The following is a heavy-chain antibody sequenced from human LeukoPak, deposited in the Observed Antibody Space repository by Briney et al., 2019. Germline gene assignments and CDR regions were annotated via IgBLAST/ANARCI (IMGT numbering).Heavy chain of an antibody. CDR3: ARRISPVWFDP. CDR2: INPSGGTT. V-gene: IGHV1-46*01. Sequence: GASVKVSCKASGYTFTSYYMHWVREAPGQGLEWMGIINPSGGTTIYAQKFQGRVTMTGDTSTSTAYMELSSLRSEDTAVYYCARRISPVWFDPWGQGTLVTVSS. D-gene: IGHD3-3*02. J-gene: IGHJ5*02. CDR1: GYTFTSYY.